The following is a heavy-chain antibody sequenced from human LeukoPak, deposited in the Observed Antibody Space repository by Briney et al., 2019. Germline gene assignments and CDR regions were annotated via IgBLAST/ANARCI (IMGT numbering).Heavy chain of an antibody. CDR2: IYYSGST. CDR3: ARLNFWPEFDY. Sequence: PSETLSLTCTVSGGSISSYYWSWIRQPPGKGLEWIGYIYYSGSTNYNPSLKSRVTISVDTSKNQFSLKLSSVTAADTAVYYCARLNFWPEFDYWGQGTLVTVSS. J-gene: IGHJ4*02. V-gene: IGHV4-59*12. D-gene: IGHD3-3*01. CDR1: GGSISSYY.